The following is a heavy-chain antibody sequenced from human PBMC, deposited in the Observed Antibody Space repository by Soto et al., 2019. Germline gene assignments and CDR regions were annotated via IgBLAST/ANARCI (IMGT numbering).Heavy chain of an antibody. CDR3: ARQGYVFWRSPPYGMDA. J-gene: IGHJ6*02. Sequence: GESLKISCKGSGYRFSSYWIGWVRQMPGKGLEWMGIIYPGDSDTRYSPSFQGQVTISADKSISTAYLQWSSLKASDTAMYYCARQGYVFWRSPPYGMDAWGQGTTVTVSS. D-gene: IGHD3-3*01. CDR2: IYPGDSDT. CDR1: GYRFSSYW. V-gene: IGHV5-51*01.